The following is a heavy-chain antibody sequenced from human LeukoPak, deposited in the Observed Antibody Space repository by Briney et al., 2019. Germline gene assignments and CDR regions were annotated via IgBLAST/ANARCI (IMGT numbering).Heavy chain of an antibody. CDR2: IWYDGSNK. D-gene: IGHD3-22*01. Sequence: GRSLRLSCAASGFTFSSYGMHCVRQAPGKGLEWVAVIWYDGSNKYYADSVKGRFTISRDNSKNTLYLQMNSLRAEDTAVYYCARSYDSSGYLEWGQGTLVTVSS. J-gene: IGHJ4*02. V-gene: IGHV3-33*01. CDR3: ARSYDSSGYLE. CDR1: GFTFSSYG.